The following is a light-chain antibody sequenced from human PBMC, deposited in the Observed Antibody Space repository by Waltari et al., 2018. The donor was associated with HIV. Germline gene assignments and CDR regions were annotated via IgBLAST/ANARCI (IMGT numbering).Light chain of an antibody. V-gene: IGLV1-44*01. CDR2: SNN. Sequence: QSMLTQPPSASGTPGQRVTISCSGSSSNIGSNTVNWYQHLPGTAPKVLIYSNNQRPSEVPDRFSGSKSGTSVSLAISGLQSEDEADYYCATWDDSLNGVVFGGGTKLTV. CDR1: SSNIGSNT. CDR3: ATWDDSLNGVV. J-gene: IGLJ2*01.